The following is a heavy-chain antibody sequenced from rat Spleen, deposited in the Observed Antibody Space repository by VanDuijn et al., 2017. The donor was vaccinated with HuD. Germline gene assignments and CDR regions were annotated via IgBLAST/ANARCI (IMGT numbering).Heavy chain of an antibody. CDR2: IWGDGST. D-gene: IGHD1-4*01. J-gene: IGHJ4*01. Sequence: QVQLKESGPGLVQPSQTLSLTCTVSGFSLTSYGVSWVRQPPGKGLEWMGGIWGDGSTNYNSVLKSRLSISRDTSKSQVFLKMNSLQTEDTAMYFCARSYPGVMDAWGQGASVTVSS. CDR1: GFSLTSYG. V-gene: IGHV2-16*01. CDR3: ARSYPGVMDA.